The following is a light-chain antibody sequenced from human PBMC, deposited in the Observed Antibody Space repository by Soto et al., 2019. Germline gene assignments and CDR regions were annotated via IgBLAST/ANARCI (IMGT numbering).Light chain of an antibody. Sequence: DIQLDQSPSSVSASVGDRVTVTCRASQSVASRLAWYQQKPGKAPKLLIYAAAKLQTGVPSRFSGTGSETDFTLTINSLHPEDFATYYCQQASSFPWTFGQGTRVDVK. J-gene: IGKJ1*01. CDR1: QSVASR. CDR2: AAA. CDR3: QQASSFPWT. V-gene: IGKV1-12*01.